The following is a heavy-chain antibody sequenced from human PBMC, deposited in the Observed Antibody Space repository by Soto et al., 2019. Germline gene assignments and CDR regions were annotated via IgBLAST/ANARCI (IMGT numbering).Heavy chain of an antibody. CDR1: GFTFGDYA. CDR2: IRSKAYGGTT. CDR3: TREKWYCSGGSCYYNWFDP. D-gene: IGHD2-15*01. V-gene: IGHV3-49*04. J-gene: IGHJ5*02. Sequence: PVGSLRLSCTASGFTFGDYAMSWVRQAPGKWLEWVGFIRSKAYGGTTEYAASVKGRFTISRDDSKSIAYLQMNSLKTEDTAVYYCTREKWYCSGGSCYYNWFDPWGQGTLVTVSS.